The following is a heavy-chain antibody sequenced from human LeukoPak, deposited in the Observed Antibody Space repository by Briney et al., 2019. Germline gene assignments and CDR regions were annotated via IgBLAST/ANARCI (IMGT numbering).Heavy chain of an antibody. CDR3: ARAKFHCSSTSCYSFYGMDV. D-gene: IGHD2-2*01. CDR2: INPNSGGT. V-gene: IGHV1-2*02. J-gene: IGHJ6*02. CDR1: GYTFTGYY. Sequence: ASVKVSCKASGYTFTGYYMHWVRLAPGQGLEWMGWINPNSGGTNYAQKFQGRVTMTRDTSISTAYMELSRLRSDDTAVYYCARAKFHCSSTSCYSFYGMDVWGQGTTVTVSS.